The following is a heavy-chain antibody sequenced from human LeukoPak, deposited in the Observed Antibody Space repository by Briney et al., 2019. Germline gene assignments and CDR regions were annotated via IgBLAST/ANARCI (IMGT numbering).Heavy chain of an antibody. J-gene: IGHJ4*02. V-gene: IGHV5-51*01. Sequence: GGSLEISLQGSGYRFTSYWIGWVRPVPGKGLGWRGIIYPAESDTRYSPSFQGQVTISPDKSISTAYLQWSSLKASDTAMYYCARLLSGVRFDYWGQGTLVTVSS. CDR3: ARLLSGVRFDY. CDR2: IYPAESDT. D-gene: IGHD3-10*01. CDR1: GYRFTSYW.